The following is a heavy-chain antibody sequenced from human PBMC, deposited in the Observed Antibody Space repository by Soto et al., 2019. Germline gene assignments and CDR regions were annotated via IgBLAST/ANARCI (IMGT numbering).Heavy chain of an antibody. Sequence: HPGGSLRLSCAASGFTFSSYAMSWVRQAPGKGLEWVSAISGSGGSTYYADSVKGRFTISRDNSKNTLYLQMNSLRAEDTAVYYCAKDKIRYSWLPGPNFDYWGQGTLVTVSS. CDR2: ISGSGGST. CDR1: GFTFSSYA. D-gene: IGHD3-9*01. CDR3: AKDKIRYSWLPGPNFDY. V-gene: IGHV3-23*01. J-gene: IGHJ4*02.